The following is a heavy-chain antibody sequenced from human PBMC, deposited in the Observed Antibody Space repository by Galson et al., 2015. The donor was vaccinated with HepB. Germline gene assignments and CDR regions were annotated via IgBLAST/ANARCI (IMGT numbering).Heavy chain of an antibody. V-gene: IGHV3-21*01. J-gene: IGHJ4*02. CDR2: ISSSSSYI. Sequence: SLRLSCAASGFTFSTYGMNWVRQAPGKGLEWVSSISSSSSYIYYADSLKGRFTISRDNAKNSLYLQMNSLRAEDTAVYYCARDLLRPFDYWSQGTLVTVSS. CDR1: GFTFSTYG. CDR3: ARDLLRPFDY.